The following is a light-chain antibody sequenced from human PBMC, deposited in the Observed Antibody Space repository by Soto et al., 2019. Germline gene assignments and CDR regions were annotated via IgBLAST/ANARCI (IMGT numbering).Light chain of an antibody. CDR1: QSVSSSY. Sequence: EIVLTQSPGTLSLSPGERATLSCRASQSVSSSYLAWYQQKPGQAPRLRIYGASSRATGIPDRFSGSGSGTDYTHTISRREPEEVAVYYWQQYGSSPRTFGQGTKMEIK. CDR3: QQYGSSPRT. V-gene: IGKV3-20*01. CDR2: GAS. J-gene: IGKJ1*01.